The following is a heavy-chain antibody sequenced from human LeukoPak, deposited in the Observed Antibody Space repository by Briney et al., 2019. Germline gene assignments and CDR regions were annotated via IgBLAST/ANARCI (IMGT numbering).Heavy chain of an antibody. Sequence: ASVKVSCKAPAYTFTGYYRHWVRQAPGQGLEWMGWISPNIGGTNYAQNFQGRVTMTRDTSVSTAYMEPISLRSDDTAVSDFERSNIATRRGDNRFDPWGQGTLVTVPS. CDR3: ERSNIATRRGDNRFDP. J-gene: IGHJ5*02. CDR1: AYTFTGYY. V-gene: IGHV1-2*02. D-gene: IGHD6-6*01. CDR2: ISPNIGGT.